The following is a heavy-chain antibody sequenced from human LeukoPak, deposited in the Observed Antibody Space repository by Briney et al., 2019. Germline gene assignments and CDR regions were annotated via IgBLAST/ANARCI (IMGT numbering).Heavy chain of an antibody. D-gene: IGHD2-21*02. V-gene: IGHV1-69*13. Sequence: SVTVSFKSSGGTFSSYTISWVRQAPGQGLEWMGGIIPIFGTPHYPQKFQDRVTITADASTSTAYMELSSLRSEDTAVYYCARAYMTATRHFDSWGQGTPVTVSS. J-gene: IGHJ4*02. CDR2: IIPIFGTP. CDR3: ARAYMTATRHFDS. CDR1: GGTFSSYT.